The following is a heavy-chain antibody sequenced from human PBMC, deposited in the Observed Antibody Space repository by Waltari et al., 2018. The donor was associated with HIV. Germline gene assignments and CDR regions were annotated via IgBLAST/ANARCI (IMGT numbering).Heavy chain of an antibody. CDR1: GGSISSYY. CDR3: ARASDYYDSSGYLDY. J-gene: IGHJ4*02. V-gene: IGHV4-59*01. Sequence: QVQLQESGPGLVKPSETLTLTCTVSGGSISSYYWSWIRQPPGKGLEWIGYIYYSGSTNYNPSLKSRVTISVDTSKNQFSLKLSSVTAADTAVYYCARASDYYDSSGYLDYWGQGTLVTVSS. D-gene: IGHD3-22*01. CDR2: IYYSGST.